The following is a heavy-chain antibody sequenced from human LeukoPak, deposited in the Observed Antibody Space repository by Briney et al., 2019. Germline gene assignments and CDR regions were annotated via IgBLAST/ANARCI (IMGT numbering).Heavy chain of an antibody. CDR3: TRGASLTYYYDSSGFYSFDS. Sequence: ASVKVSCKASGYTFTGYYMHWVRQAPGHGLEWMGWINPKSGGTNYAQTFQARVTMTRDKPISTVYMELRRLTSDDTAVYYCTRGASLTYYYDSSGFYSFDSWGQGSLVSVSS. CDR2: INPKSGGT. D-gene: IGHD3-22*01. CDR1: GYTFTGYY. J-gene: IGHJ4*02. V-gene: IGHV1-2*02.